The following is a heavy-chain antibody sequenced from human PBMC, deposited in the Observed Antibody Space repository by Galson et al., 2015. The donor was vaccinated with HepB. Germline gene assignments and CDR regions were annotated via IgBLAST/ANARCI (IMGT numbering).Heavy chain of an antibody. CDR3: AKAYYYGSGSYYPFDY. Sequence: SLRLSCAASGFTFSSYAMSWVRQAPGKGLEWVSAISGSGGSTYYADSVKGRFTISRDNAKNTLYLQMNSLRAEDTAVYYCAKAYYYGSGSYYPFDYWGQGTLVTVSS. D-gene: IGHD3-10*01. CDR2: ISGSGGST. V-gene: IGHV3-23*01. J-gene: IGHJ4*02. CDR1: GFTFSSYA.